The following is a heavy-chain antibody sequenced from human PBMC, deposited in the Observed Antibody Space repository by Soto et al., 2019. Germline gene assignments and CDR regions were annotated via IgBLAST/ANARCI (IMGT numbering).Heavy chain of an antibody. CDR3: AKGTYTPHTMIVVVITTGFDY. J-gene: IGHJ4*02. CDR1: GFTFSSYA. D-gene: IGHD3-22*01. Sequence: EVQLLESGGGLVQPGGSLRLSCAASGFTFSSYAMSWVRQAPGKGLEWVSAISGSGGSTYYADSVKGRFTISRDNSKNTLYLQMNSLRAEDTAVYYCAKGTYTPHTMIVVVITTGFDYWGQGTLVTVSS. V-gene: IGHV3-23*01. CDR2: ISGSGGST.